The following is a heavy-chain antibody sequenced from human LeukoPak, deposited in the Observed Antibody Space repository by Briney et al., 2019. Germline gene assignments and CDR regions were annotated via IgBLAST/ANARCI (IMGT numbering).Heavy chain of an antibody. CDR1: GFTFDDFA. V-gene: IGHV3-9*01. Sequence: GGSLRLSCAASGFTFDDFAMHWVQQAPGKGLEWVSGITWNSGRVDYADSVRGRFTVSRDNVINSLYLQMNSLIDEDTAFYYCARGDYHGSGGHADYWGQGTLVTVSS. CDR3: ARGDYHGSGGHADY. J-gene: IGHJ4*02. D-gene: IGHD3-10*01. CDR2: ITWNSGRV.